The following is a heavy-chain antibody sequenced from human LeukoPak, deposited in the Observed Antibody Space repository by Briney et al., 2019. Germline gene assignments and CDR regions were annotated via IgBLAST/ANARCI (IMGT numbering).Heavy chain of an antibody. CDR1: GYTFTSYY. D-gene: IGHD2-2*01. CDR3: ARGGGVVVPAAMPSHA. V-gene: IGHV1-46*03. Sequence: GASVKVSCKASGYTFTSYYMHWVRQAPGQGLEWMGIINPSGGSTSYAQKFQGRVTMTRDTSTSTVYMELSSLRSEDTAVYYCARGGGVVVPAAMPSHAWGQGTLVTVSS. CDR2: INPSGGST. J-gene: IGHJ4*02.